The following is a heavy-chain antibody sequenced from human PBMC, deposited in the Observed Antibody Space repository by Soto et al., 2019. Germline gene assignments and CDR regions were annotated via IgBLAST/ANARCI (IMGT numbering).Heavy chain of an antibody. CDR2: VDSAGSGT. V-gene: IGHV3-74*01. CDR3: ATVFEH. CDR1: GITFSGFW. J-gene: IGHJ4*02. Sequence: VPLVESGGGSVQPGGSLRLSCVASGITFSGFWMHWVRQVPGKGLEWVARVDSAGSGTSYADSVKGRFTVSRDNAKNTLSLQMDSLRVEDTAVHYCATVFEHWGQGIPVTVSS.